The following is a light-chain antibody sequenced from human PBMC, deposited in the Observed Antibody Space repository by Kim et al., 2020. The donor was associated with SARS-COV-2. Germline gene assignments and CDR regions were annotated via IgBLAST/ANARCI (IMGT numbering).Light chain of an antibody. Sequence: SASVGDRVTITCRESQGISNYLAWYQQTPGKVPTLLIYAASTLQSGVPSRFSGSGSGTDFTLTISSLPPEDVATYYCQKYNSASSTFGQGTKLEI. CDR3: QKYNSASST. CDR2: AAS. CDR1: QGISNY. V-gene: IGKV1-27*01. J-gene: IGKJ2*01.